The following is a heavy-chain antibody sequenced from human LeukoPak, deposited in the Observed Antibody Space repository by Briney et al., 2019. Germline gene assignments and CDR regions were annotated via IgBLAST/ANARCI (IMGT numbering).Heavy chain of an antibody. Sequence: GGSLRLSCAASGFTFSSYAMSWVRQAPGKGLEWVSAISGSGGSTYYADSVKGRFTISRDNSKNTLYLQMNSLRAEDTAVYYCAKSNEQVPAATDYGMDVWGQGTTVTVPS. D-gene: IGHD2-2*01. CDR1: GFTFSSYA. CDR3: AKSNEQVPAATDYGMDV. J-gene: IGHJ6*02. V-gene: IGHV3-23*01. CDR2: ISGSGGST.